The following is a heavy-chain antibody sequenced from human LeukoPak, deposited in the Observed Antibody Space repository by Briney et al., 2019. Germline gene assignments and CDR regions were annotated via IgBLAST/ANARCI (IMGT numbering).Heavy chain of an antibody. D-gene: IGHD6-13*01. Sequence: SETLSLTCTVSGGSISSYYWSWIRQPPGKGLEWMGYIYYTGSTDYNPSLKSRVAISVDTSKNQFSLKLSSVTAADTAVYYCARGSKAAPGTFDYWGQGTLVTVTS. CDR3: ARGSKAAPGTFDY. CDR2: IYYTGST. V-gene: IGHV4-59*01. J-gene: IGHJ4*02. CDR1: GGSISSYY.